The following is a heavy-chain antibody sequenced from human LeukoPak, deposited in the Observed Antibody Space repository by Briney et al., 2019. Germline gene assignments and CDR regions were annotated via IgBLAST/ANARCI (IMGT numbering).Heavy chain of an antibody. CDR3: ARDSAGADY. CDR2: INPNTGGK. Sequence: ASVKVSCKASGYTFTGYYMHWVRQAPGQGLEWMGWINPNTGGKNYAQKFQGRVTMTRDTSITTAYMELIRLTSDDTAVYYCARDSAGADYWGQGTLVTVSS. V-gene: IGHV1-2*02. CDR1: GYTFTGYY. D-gene: IGHD3-10*01. J-gene: IGHJ4*02.